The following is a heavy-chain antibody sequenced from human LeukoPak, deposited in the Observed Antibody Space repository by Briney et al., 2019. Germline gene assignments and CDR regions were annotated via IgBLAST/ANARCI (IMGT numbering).Heavy chain of an antibody. CDR1: GFTFSSYA. J-gene: IGHJ4*02. Sequence: PGGSLRLSCAASGFTFSSYAMSWVRQAPVKGLEWVSAISGSGGSTYYADSVKGRFTISRDNSKNTLYLQMNSLRAEDTAVYYCAKDARRGYSYATYFDYWGQGTLVTVSS. D-gene: IGHD5-18*01. CDR2: ISGSGGST. CDR3: AKDARRGYSYATYFDY. V-gene: IGHV3-23*01.